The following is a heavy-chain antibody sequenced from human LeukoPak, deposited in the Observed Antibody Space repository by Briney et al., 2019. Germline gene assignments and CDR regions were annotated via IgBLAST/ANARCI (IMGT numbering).Heavy chain of an antibody. CDR1: GGSISSYY. V-gene: IGHV4-4*07. J-gene: IGHJ3*02. CDR2: IYTSGST. CDR3: ARSTVLRYFDWPLGAFDI. D-gene: IGHD3-9*01. Sequence: SETLSLTCTVSGGSISSYYWSCIRQPAGEGLEWIGRIYTSGSTNYNPSLKSRVTMSVDTSKNQFSLKLSSVTAADTAVYYCARSTVLRYFDWPLGAFDIWGQGTMVTVSS.